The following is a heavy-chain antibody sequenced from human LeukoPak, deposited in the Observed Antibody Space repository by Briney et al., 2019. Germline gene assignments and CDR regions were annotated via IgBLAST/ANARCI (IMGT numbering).Heavy chain of an antibody. CDR2: ISSSSSSTI. J-gene: IGHJ4*02. CDR3: ARKMVRGVMSSIDY. CDR1: GFTFSSYS. V-gene: IGHV3-48*01. Sequence: GGSLRLSCAASGFTFSSYSMNWVRQAPGKGLEWVSYISSSSSSTIYYADSVKGRFTISRDNAKNSLYLQMNSLRAEDTAVYYCARKMVRGVMSSIDYWGQGTLVTVSS. D-gene: IGHD3-10*01.